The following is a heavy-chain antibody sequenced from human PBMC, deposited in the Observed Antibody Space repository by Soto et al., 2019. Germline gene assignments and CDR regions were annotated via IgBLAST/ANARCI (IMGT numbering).Heavy chain of an antibody. V-gene: IGHV1-8*01. CDR2: MNPNSGNT. J-gene: IGHJ4*02. CDR1: GYTFTSYD. Sequence: QVQLVQSGAEVKKPGASVKVSCKASGYTFTSYDIKWVRQATGQGLEWMGWMNPNSGNTGYAQKFQGRVTMTRTTSISTAYMELSSLRSEDTAVYDCAREISGSYRFDYWGQGTLVTVSS. D-gene: IGHD1-26*01. CDR3: AREISGSYRFDY.